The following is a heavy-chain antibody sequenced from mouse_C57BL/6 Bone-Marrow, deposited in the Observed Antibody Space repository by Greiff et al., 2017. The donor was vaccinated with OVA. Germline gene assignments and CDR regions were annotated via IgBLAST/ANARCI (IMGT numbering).Heavy chain of an antibody. D-gene: IGHD1-1*01. J-gene: IGHJ4*01. V-gene: IGHV5-2*01. CDR3: ARHALLGESYAMDY. Sequence: EVKLMESGGGLVQPGESLKLSCESNEYEFPSHDMSWVRKTPEKRLELVAAINSDGGSTYYPDTMERRFIISRDNTKKTLYLQMSSLRSEDTALYYCARHALLGESYAMDYWGQGTSVTVSS. CDR1: EYEFPSHD. CDR2: INSDGGST.